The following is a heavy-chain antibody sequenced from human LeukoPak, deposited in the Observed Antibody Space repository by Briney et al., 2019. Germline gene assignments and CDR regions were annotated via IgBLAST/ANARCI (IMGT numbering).Heavy chain of an antibody. CDR3: ARVPPPHSRSALSP. D-gene: IGHD2/OR15-2a*01. CDR2: MNPNSGNT. Sequence: ASVKVSCKASCYTFTSYGISWVRQAPGQGLEWMGWMNPNSGNTGYAQKFQGRVTMTRNTSISTAYMELSSLRSEDTAVYYCARVPPPHSRSALSPWGQGTLVTVSS. J-gene: IGHJ5*02. CDR1: CYTFTSYG. V-gene: IGHV1-8*02.